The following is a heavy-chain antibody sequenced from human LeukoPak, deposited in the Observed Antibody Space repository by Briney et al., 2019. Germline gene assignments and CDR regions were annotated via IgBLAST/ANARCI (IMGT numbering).Heavy chain of an antibody. CDR2: INSDGSIT. V-gene: IGHV3-74*01. Sequence: GGSLRLSCAASGLTFTTYWMHWVRQAPGKGLVWVSHINSDGSITSYADSVKGRFTISRDNSKNTLYLQMNSLRAEDTAVYYCAKDLDGSGSRWGQGTLVTVSS. J-gene: IGHJ4*02. D-gene: IGHD3-10*01. CDR1: GLTFTTYW. CDR3: AKDLDGSGSR.